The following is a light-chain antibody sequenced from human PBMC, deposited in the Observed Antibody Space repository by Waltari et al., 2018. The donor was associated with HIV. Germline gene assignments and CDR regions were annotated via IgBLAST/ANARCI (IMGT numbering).Light chain of an antibody. Sequence: EIVMTQSTATLSVSPGERAHLSCRASQSVSSNLAWYQQKPGQAPRLLSYGASTRATGIPARFSGSGSGTEFTLTISSLQSEDFAVYYCQQYNNWPPEGTFGQGTKVEIK. V-gene: IGKV3-15*01. CDR3: QQYNNWPPEGT. J-gene: IGKJ1*01. CDR1: QSVSSN. CDR2: GAS.